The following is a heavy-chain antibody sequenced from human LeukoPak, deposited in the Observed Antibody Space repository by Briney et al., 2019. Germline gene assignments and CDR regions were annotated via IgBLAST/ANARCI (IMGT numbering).Heavy chain of an antibody. J-gene: IGHJ6*03. Sequence: GGSLRLSCAASGFTFSSYGMHWVRQAPGKGLEWVAFIRYDGSNKYYADSAKGRFTISRDNSKNTLYLQMNSLRAEDTAVYYCAKWGVPAAIPCCYYYYYMDVWGKGTTVTISS. V-gene: IGHV3-30*02. CDR1: GFTFSSYG. CDR2: IRYDGSNK. D-gene: IGHD2-2*01. CDR3: AKWGVPAAIPCCYYYYYMDV.